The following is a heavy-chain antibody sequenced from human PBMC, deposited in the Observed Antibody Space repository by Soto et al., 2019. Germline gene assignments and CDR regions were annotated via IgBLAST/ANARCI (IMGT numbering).Heavy chain of an antibody. J-gene: IGHJ4*02. V-gene: IGHV1-69*06. Sequence: SVKVSCKASGGTFSSYAISWVRQAPGQGLEWVGGIIPIFGTANYAQKFQGRVTITADKSTSTAYMELSSLRSEDTAVYYCAKDFQPLTPYSYGPPRIRWGQGTLVTVSS. CDR3: AKDFQPLTPYSYGPPRIR. CDR1: GGTFSSYA. CDR2: IIPIFGTA. D-gene: IGHD5-18*01.